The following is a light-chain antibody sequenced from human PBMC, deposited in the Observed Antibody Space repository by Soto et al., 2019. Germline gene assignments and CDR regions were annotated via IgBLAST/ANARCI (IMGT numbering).Light chain of an antibody. CDR1: SSNIGSSY. CDR2: RNN. Sequence: QPVLTQPPSASGTPGQRVTISCSGSSSNIGSSYVYWYQQLPGTAPKLLIYRNNQRPSGVPDRFSGSRSGTSGSLAISGLRSEDEADYYCAVWDDSLSGRVFGGGTKLTVL. CDR3: AVWDDSLSGRV. V-gene: IGLV1-47*01. J-gene: IGLJ3*02.